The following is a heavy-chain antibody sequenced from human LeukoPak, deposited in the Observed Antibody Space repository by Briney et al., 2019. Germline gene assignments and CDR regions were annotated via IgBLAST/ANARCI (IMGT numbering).Heavy chain of an antibody. Sequence: PGGSLRLSCAASGLTFSSYWMHWVRQAPGKGLVWVSRISTDGRSTSYADSVKGRFTISRDNAKNSLYLQMNSLRAEDTAVYYCARLGYSSAKSFDYWGQGTLVTVSS. CDR2: ISTDGRST. CDR1: GLTFSSYW. J-gene: IGHJ4*02. V-gene: IGHV3-74*01. D-gene: IGHD6-19*01. CDR3: ARLGYSSAKSFDY.